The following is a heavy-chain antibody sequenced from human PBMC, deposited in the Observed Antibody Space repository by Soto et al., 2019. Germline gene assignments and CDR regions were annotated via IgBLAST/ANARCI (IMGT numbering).Heavy chain of an antibody. J-gene: IGHJ4*02. Sequence: QVQLVQSGAEVKRPGSSVKVSCKASGGTFNNYALSWVRQAPGQGLEWVGGIIPIFNSANYAQKFQGRVTSTADHSTSRAYRELRSLRPDDRAVYYCAREVTVASYSFDFWGQGTLVTVSS. CDR3: AREVTVASYSFDF. D-gene: IGHD5-12*01. CDR1: GGTFNNYA. CDR2: IIPIFNSA. V-gene: IGHV1-69*01.